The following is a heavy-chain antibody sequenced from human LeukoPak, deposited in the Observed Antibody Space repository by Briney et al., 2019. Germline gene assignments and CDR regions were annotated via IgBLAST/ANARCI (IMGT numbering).Heavy chain of an antibody. CDR3: ARVKWYCSGGSCYGNWFDP. J-gene: IGHJ5*02. Sequence: PGGSLRLSCAASGFTFSDYYMSWIRQAPGKGLEWVSYISSSSSYTNYADSVKGRFTISRDNAKNSLYLQMNSLRAEDTAVYYCARVKWYCSGGSCYGNWFDPWGQGTLVTVSS. CDR2: ISSSSSYT. V-gene: IGHV3-11*05. CDR1: GFTFSDYY. D-gene: IGHD2-15*01.